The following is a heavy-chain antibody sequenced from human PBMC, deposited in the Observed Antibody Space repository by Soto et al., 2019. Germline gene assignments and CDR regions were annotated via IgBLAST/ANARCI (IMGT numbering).Heavy chain of an antibody. D-gene: IGHD3-10*02. J-gene: IGHJ6*02. V-gene: IGHV1-3*04. CDR2: INTGNGNT. CDR3: AQILSLFGAMDV. CDR1: GYSFTTYA. Sequence: ASVKVSCKASGYSFTTYAIHWVRQAPGQRPEWMGWINTGNGNTRYSPTFRGRLTLTTDTSASTAYLELSSLNSEDTGVYYCAQILSLFGAMDVWGQGTTVTVSS.